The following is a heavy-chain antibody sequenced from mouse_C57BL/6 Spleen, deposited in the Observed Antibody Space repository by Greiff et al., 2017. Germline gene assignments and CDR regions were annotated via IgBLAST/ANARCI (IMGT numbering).Heavy chain of an antibody. J-gene: IGHJ4*01. CDR1: GYTFTDYY. CDR2: IYPGSGNT. V-gene: IGHV1-76*01. CDR3: AREERYGLYAMDY. Sequence: QVQLQQSGAELVRPGASVKLSCKASGYTFTDYYINWVKQRPGQGLEWIARIYPGSGNTYYNEKFKGKATLTAEKSSSTAYMQLSSLTSEDSAVYFCAREERYGLYAMDYWGQGTSVTVSS. D-gene: IGHD1-1*02.